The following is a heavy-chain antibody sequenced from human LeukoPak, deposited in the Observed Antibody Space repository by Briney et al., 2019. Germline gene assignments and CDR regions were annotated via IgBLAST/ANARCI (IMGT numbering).Heavy chain of an antibody. V-gene: IGHV3-30*18. J-gene: IGHJ6*03. CDR2: ISYDGINK. CDR1: GFTFSSCG. CDR3: AKDPTKENYYYYYMDV. D-gene: IGHD1-1*01. Sequence: GGSLRLSCAASGFTFSSCGMHWVRQAPGMGLEWVAMISYDGINKYYGDSVRGRFTISRDNSKNTLYLQMNSLRAEDTAVYHCAKDPTKENYYYYYMDVWGKGTTVTVSS.